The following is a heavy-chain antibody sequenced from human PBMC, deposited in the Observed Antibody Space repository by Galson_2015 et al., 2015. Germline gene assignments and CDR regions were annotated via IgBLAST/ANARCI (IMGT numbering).Heavy chain of an antibody. CDR3: ARQGCSGGRCYFGSGPFDI. CDR2: IYHSGST. CDR1: GGSISSNTDY. D-gene: IGHD2-15*01. Sequence: ETLSLTCTVSGGSISSNTDYWGWIRQPPGKGLEWIGSIYHSGSTYYNPSLKSRVTMSVDTSKNQFALKLTSVTAADTAVYYCARQGCSGGRCYFGSGPFDIWGQGTMVTVSS. V-gene: IGHV4-39*01. J-gene: IGHJ3*02.